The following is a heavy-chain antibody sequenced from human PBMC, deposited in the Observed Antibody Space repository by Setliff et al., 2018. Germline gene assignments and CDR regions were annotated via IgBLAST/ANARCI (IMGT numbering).Heavy chain of an antibody. CDR1: GYTFTSYG. CDR2: ISAYNGNT. J-gene: IGHJ5*02. CDR3: AREAKRNVVVVVGAPTIVDTPNPLQPLP. D-gene: IGHD2-15*01. Sequence: ASVKVSCKASGYTFTSYGISWVRQAPGQGLEWMGWISAYNGNTNYAQKLQGRVTMTTDTSTSTAYMELRSLRSDDTAVYYCAREAKRNVVVVVGAPTIVDTPNPLQPLPWG. V-gene: IGHV1-18*01.